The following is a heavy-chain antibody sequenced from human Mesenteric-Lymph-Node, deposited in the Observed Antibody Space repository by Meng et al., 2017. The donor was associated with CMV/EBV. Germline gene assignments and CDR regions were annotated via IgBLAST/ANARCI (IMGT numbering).Heavy chain of an antibody. CDR2: INGDGSRY. J-gene: IGHJ4*02. CDR1: GLTLSNYW. V-gene: IGHV3-7*01. Sequence: SCTASGLTLSNYWMNWIRLVPGKGLEWVGNINGDGSRYDYVDSVEGRFTMSRDSARNALYLQMNSLRAEDTAVYYCATDSGSAPFDYWGQGTLVTVSS. CDR3: ATDSGSAPFDY. D-gene: IGHD3-10*01.